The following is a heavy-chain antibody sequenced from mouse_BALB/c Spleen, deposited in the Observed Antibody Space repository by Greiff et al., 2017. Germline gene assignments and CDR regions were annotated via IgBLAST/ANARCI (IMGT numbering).Heavy chain of an antibody. V-gene: IGHV5-6-3*01. J-gene: IGHJ4*01. CDR3: ARDDEYYAMDY. CDR1: GFTFSSYG. CDR2: INSNGGST. Sequence: EVQRVESGGGLVQPGGSLKLSCAASGFTFSSYGMSWVRQTPDKRLELVATINSNGGSTYYPDSVKGRFTISRDNAKNTLYLQMSSLKSEDTAMYYCARDDEYYAMDYWGQGTSVTVSS.